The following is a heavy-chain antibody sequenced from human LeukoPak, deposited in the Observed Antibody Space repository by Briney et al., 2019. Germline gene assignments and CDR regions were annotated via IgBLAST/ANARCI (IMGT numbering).Heavy chain of an antibody. V-gene: IGHV4-61*02. D-gene: IGHD3-10*01. Sequence: SETLSLTCTVSGGSISSGSYYWRWIRQPAGKGLEWIGRIYTSGNTNYNPSFKSRVTISLDTSKNQFSLKLSSVTAADTAVYYCTRYDSGRLFDPWGQGTLVSVSS. CDR2: IYTSGNT. J-gene: IGHJ5*02. CDR1: GGSISSGSYY. CDR3: TRYDSGRLFDP.